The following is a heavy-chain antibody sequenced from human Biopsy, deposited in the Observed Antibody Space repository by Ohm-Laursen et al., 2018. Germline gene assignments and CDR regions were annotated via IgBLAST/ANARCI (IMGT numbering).Heavy chain of an antibody. CDR2: INCKTGAT. CDR1: SYTFTDYN. CDR3: ARYPLNGHKHFDY. Sequence: SVKASCKASSYTFTDYNIHWMRQAPGQGLEWLGYINCKTGATNYAQKFQGTVTMTRDTSISTAYLALGSLRSADTAIYYCARYPLNGHKHFDYWGQGSLVTVSS. V-gene: IGHV1-2*02. J-gene: IGHJ4*02. D-gene: IGHD2-8*01.